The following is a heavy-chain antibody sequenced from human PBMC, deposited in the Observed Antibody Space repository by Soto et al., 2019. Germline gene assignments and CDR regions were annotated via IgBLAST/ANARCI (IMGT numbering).Heavy chain of an antibody. CDR1: VFTSDDYA. J-gene: IGHJ4*02. CDR3: AKDLRTSWIFGNFDS. CDR2: IAFNSGNT. V-gene: IGHV3-9*02. D-gene: IGHD3-3*01. Sequence: SLRVSCASSVFTSDDYAMPWVRQAPGKGLEWVSGIAFNSGNTAYADSVKGRFTISMDNAKNSLYLQMNSLRAEDTALYYCAKDLRTSWIFGNFDSWGQGTMVTVSS.